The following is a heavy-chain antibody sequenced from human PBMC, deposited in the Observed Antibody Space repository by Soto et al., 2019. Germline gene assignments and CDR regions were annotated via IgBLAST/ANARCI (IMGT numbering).Heavy chain of an antibody. D-gene: IGHD7-27*01. CDR2: ISYTGRT. V-gene: IGHV4-61*03. CDR3: AREWGLLPYYVMNV. J-gene: IGHJ6*02. Sequence: SATLTLTSIVSDDSVTSGSYYRTWLRQPPGKGLEWIGYISYTGRTKYNPSLQSRVTISVDTSKNDFSLNLSSVTAADTAVYFCAREWGLLPYYVMNVWGHGTAVTV. CDR1: DDSVTSGSYY.